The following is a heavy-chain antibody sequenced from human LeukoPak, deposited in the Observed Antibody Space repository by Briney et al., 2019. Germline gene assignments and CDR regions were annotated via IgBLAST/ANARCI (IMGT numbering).Heavy chain of an antibody. Sequence: PSETLSLTCTVSGGSISSYCWSWIRQPAGQGLEWIGRVYPSGSTNYNPSLKSRVTISIDKSKNQFSLKLTSVTAADTAVYYCARDRSGYSEYYFDYWGQGTLVTVSS. J-gene: IGHJ4*02. CDR1: GGSISSYC. V-gene: IGHV4-4*07. CDR2: VYPSGST. D-gene: IGHD5-12*01. CDR3: ARDRSGYSEYYFDY.